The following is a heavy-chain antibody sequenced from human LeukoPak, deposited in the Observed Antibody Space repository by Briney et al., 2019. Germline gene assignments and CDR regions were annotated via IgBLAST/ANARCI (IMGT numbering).Heavy chain of an antibody. CDR3: ARVSSTSGTFGYYYYMDV. CDR1: GYTFTNYG. V-gene: IGHV1-18*01. Sequence: ASVKVSCKASGYTFTNYGISWVRQAPGQGLEWMGWISAYNGNTNYAQKLQGRVTMTTDTSTSTAYMELRSLRSDDTGVYYCARVSSTSGTFGYYYYMDVWGKGTTVTVSS. CDR2: ISAYNGNT. J-gene: IGHJ6*03. D-gene: IGHD1-26*01.